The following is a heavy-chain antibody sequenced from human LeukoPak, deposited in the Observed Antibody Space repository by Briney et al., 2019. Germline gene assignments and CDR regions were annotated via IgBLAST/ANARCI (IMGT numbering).Heavy chain of an antibody. Sequence: PSETLSLTCTVSGGSISSYCWSWIRQPPGKGLEWIGYIYYSGSTNYNPSLKSRVTISVDTSKNQFSLKLSSVTAADTAVYYCARHGLGAFDYWGQGTLVTVSS. CDR2: IYYSGST. CDR3: ARHGLGAFDY. D-gene: IGHD3-22*01. J-gene: IGHJ4*02. CDR1: GGSISSYC. V-gene: IGHV4-59*08.